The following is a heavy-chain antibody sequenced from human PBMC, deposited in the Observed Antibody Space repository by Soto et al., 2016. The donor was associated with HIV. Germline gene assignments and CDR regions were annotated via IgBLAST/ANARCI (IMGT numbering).Heavy chain of an antibody. V-gene: IGHV4-30-4*01. D-gene: IGHD2-21*02. CDR1: GGSISIGNYY. CDR3: ARWRGDCGVHNCYPRWFDP. CDR2: IYNSGTT. J-gene: IGHJ5*02. Sequence: VQLQESGPGLVKPSQTLSLTCIVSGGSISIGNYYWSWIRQHPGKGLEWIGSIYNSGTTYYNPSLKSRATMSVDTSKNEFSLKVNSAAAADTGVYYCARWRGDCGVHNCYPRWFDPWGQGTLVTVSS.